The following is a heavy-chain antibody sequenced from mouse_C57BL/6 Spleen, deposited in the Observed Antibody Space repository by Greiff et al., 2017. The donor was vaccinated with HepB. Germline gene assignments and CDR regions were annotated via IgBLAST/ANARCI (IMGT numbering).Heavy chain of an antibody. Sequence: QVHVKQPGAELVMPGASVKLSCKASGYTFTSYWMHWVKQRPGQGLEWIGEIDPSDSYTNYNQKFKGKSTLTVDKSSSTAYMQLSSLTSEDSAVYYCARSGYYGSSYYWYFDVWGTGTTVTVSS. CDR1: GYTFTSYW. D-gene: IGHD1-1*01. J-gene: IGHJ1*03. V-gene: IGHV1-69*01. CDR3: ARSGYYGSSYYWYFDV. CDR2: IDPSDSYT.